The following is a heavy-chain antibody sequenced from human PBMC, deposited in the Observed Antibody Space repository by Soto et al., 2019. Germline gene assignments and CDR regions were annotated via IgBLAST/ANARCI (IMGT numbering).Heavy chain of an antibody. J-gene: IGHJ4*02. CDR2: ISGSGGST. CDR1: GFTFSSYA. D-gene: IGHD3-10*01. V-gene: IGHV3-23*01. CDR3: AKDSGDLGELSPFDY. Sequence: EVQLLESGGGLVQPGGSLRLSCAASGFTFSSYAMSWVRQAPGKGLEWVSAISGSGGSTYYADSVKGRFTISRDNSKNTLYLQMNSLRAEDTAVYYRAKDSGDLGELSPFDYWGQGTLVTVSS.